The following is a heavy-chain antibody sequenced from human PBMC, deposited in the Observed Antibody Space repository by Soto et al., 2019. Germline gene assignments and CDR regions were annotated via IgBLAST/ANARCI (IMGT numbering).Heavy chain of an antibody. CDR1: GGSFSGYY. Sequence: QVQLQQWGAGLLKPSETLSLTCAVYGGSFSGYYWSWIRQPPGKGVAWIGEINHSGSINYNPSLKSRVAISVDTCKNQFSQKLSFVTAADTAVYYCARAVGLRGDKNVWGQGTTVTVSS. CDR3: ARAVGLRGDKNV. D-gene: IGHD4-17*01. V-gene: IGHV4-34*01. J-gene: IGHJ6*02. CDR2: INHSGSI.